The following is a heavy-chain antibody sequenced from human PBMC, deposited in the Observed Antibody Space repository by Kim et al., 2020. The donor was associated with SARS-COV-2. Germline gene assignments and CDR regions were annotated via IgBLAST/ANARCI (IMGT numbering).Heavy chain of an antibody. CDR2: IKQDGSEK. D-gene: IGHD3-10*01. J-gene: IGHJ4*02. V-gene: IGHV3-7*01. Sequence: GGSLRLSCAASGFTFSSYWMSWVRQAPGKGLEWVANIKQDGSEKYYVDSVKGRFTISRDNAKNSLYLQMNSLRAEDTAVYYCARVTYRSTMVRGVINPTYYFDYWGQGTLVTVSS. CDR1: GFTFSSYW. CDR3: ARVTYRSTMVRGVINPTYYFDY.